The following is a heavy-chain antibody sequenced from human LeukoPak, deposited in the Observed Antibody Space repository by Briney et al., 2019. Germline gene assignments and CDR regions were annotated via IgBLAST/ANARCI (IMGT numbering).Heavy chain of an antibody. CDR1: GFSFNNYA. D-gene: IGHD4-17*01. Sequence: GGSLRLSCVASGFSFNNYAMNWVLQAPGKGLEWVSLIIGSSGTTFYADSVKGRFTISRDKSKSTLYLQMNSLRAEDTAVYYCTRRLMTTVNDYWGQGTLVTVSS. V-gene: IGHV3-23*01. J-gene: IGHJ4*02. CDR2: IIGSSGTT. CDR3: TRRLMTTVNDY.